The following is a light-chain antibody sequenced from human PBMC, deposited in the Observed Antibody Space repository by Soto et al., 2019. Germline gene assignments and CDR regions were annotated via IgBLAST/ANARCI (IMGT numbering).Light chain of an antibody. CDR3: SSYTSNSSYV. Sequence: QSALTQPASVSGSPGQSITISCTGTSSDLGGYNYVSWYQQHPGKAPKLMIYDVTNRPSGVSNRFSGSKSGNTASLTISGLQAEDEADYYCSSYTSNSSYVFGTGTKLTVL. CDR2: DVT. CDR1: SSDLGGYNY. J-gene: IGLJ1*01. V-gene: IGLV2-14*01.